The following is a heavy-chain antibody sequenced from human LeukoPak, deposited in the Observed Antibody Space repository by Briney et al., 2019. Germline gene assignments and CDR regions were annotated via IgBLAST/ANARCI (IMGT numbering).Heavy chain of an antibody. CDR1: GFTFSTYG. Sequence: GGSLRLSCAASGFTFSTYGMSWVRQAPGKGLQRVSGITASGDGTYYADSVKGRFTISRDNAKNSLYLQMNSLRAEDTAIYYCTRVGYIDEGIDYWGQGTLVTVSS. J-gene: IGHJ4*02. CDR2: ITASGDGT. CDR3: TRVGYIDEGIDY. V-gene: IGHV3-23*01. D-gene: IGHD5-24*01.